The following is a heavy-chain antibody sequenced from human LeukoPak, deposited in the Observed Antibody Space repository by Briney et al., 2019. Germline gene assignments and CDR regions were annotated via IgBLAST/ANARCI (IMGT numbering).Heavy chain of an antibody. Sequence: GSLRLSCAASGFTFSSFEMNWVRQAPGKGLEWVSYISGSGITIYYADSVKGRFTISRDNAKNSLYLQMNSLRAEDTAVYYCARYLMGYYYYMDVWGKGTTVTISS. CDR2: ISGSGITI. J-gene: IGHJ6*03. CDR1: GFTFSSFE. D-gene: IGHD5-24*01. CDR3: ARYLMGYYYYMDV. V-gene: IGHV3-48*03.